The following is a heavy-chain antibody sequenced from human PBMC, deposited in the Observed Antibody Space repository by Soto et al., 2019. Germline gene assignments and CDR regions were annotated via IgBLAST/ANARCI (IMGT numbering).Heavy chain of an antibody. D-gene: IGHD3-3*01. CDR2: INASNGKA. J-gene: IGHJ5*02. CDR1: GYTFTSYA. V-gene: IGHV1-3*01. CDR3: ARKGGPITIFGVDTNWFDP. Sequence: ASVKVSCKASGYTFTSYAMHWVRQAPGHRLEGMGGINASNGKANYSQKFQGRVTITADKSTSTAYMELSSLRSEDTAVYYCARKGGPITIFGVDTNWFDPWGQGTLVTVSS.